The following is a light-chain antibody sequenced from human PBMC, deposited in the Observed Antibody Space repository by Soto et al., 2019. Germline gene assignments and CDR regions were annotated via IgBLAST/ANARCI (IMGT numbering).Light chain of an antibody. CDR2: DVS. CDR3: QQYNSYPWT. CDR1: QRISNW. J-gene: IGKJ1*01. V-gene: IGKV1-5*01. Sequence: DIQMTQSPSTLSASVGDIATITCRASQRISNWLAWYQQKPGKAPKLLIYDVSSLESGVPSRFSGSGSGTEFTLTISSLQPDDFATYYCQQYNSYPWTFGQGTKVEIK.